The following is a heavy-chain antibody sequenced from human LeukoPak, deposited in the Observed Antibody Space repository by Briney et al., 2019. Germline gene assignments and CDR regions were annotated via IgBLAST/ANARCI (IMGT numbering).Heavy chain of an antibody. D-gene: IGHD4-17*01. CDR1: GFTFSSYE. CDR3: ARLTYGDYVFDY. Sequence: GGSLRLSCAASGFTFSSYEMNWVRQAPGKGLEWVSSISSSSSYIYYADSVKGRFTISRDNAKNSLYLQMNSLRAEDTAVYYCARLTYGDYVFDYWGQGTLVTVSS. CDR2: ISSSSSYI. V-gene: IGHV3-21*01. J-gene: IGHJ4*02.